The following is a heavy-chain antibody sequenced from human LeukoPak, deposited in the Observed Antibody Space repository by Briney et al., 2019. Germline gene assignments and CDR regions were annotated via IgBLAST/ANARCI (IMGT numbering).Heavy chain of an antibody. Sequence: GGSLRLSCTASGFTFTSYGMNWVRQAPGKGLEWVSFIDTSGSYVYYGDSLKGRVTISRDNAKNSLYLQMNGLRAEDTAVYYCARGRSITLLRGVAMSDGFDIWGQGAMVTVSS. V-gene: IGHV3-21*01. J-gene: IGHJ3*02. CDR2: IDTSGSYV. CDR1: GFTFTSYG. D-gene: IGHD3-10*01. CDR3: ARGRSITLLRGVAMSDGFDI.